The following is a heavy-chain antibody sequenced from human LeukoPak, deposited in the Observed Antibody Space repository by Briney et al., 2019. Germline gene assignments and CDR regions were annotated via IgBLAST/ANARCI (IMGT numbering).Heavy chain of an antibody. Sequence: ASVKVSCKASGYTFTGYYMHWVRRAPGQGLEWMGWINPNSGGTNYAQKFQGRVTMTRDTSISTAYMELSSLRSEDTAVYYCARAYTAIILDYWGQGTLVTVSS. CDR2: INPNSGGT. V-gene: IGHV1-2*02. CDR1: GYTFTGYY. CDR3: ARAYTAIILDY. D-gene: IGHD5-18*01. J-gene: IGHJ4*02.